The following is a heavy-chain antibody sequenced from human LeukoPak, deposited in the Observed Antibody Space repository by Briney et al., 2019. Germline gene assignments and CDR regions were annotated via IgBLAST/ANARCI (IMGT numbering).Heavy chain of an antibody. CDR1: GFTFSSYG. D-gene: IGHD6-19*01. V-gene: IGHV3-23*01. J-gene: IGHJ4*02. CDR2: ISGSGVTT. CDR3: AKDRRYSSD. Sequence: GGSLRLSCAASGFTFSSYGMTWVRQAPGKGLEWVSGISGSGVTTHYADSVKGRFTISRDNSKTTLYLQMNSLRAEDTAVYYCAKDRRYSSDWGQGTLVTVSS.